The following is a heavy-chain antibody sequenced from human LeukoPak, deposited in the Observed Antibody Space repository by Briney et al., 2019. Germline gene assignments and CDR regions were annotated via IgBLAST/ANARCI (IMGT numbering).Heavy chain of an antibody. Sequence: SETLSLTCAVSGGSINSNTYYWGWIRQPPGKGLEWIVSVYSSGSTYYNPSLKSRVAISVGTSKNQFSLRLSSVTAPDTAVYYCARRSRSGFFDYWGQGTLVTVSS. CDR1: GGSINSNTYY. V-gene: IGHV4-39*01. J-gene: IGHJ4*02. D-gene: IGHD3-10*01. CDR2: VYSSGST. CDR3: ARRSRSGFFDY.